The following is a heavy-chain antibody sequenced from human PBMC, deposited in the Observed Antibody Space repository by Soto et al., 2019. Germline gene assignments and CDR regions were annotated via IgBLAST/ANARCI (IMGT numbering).Heavy chain of an antibody. CDR3: AMAYCRGGSCPTRGMDV. CDR1: GYSFTSYW. Sequence: GESLKISCKGSGYSFTSYWISWVRQMPGKGLEWMGRIDPSDSYTTYSPSFQGHVTISADKSISTAYLQWSSLKASDTAMYDCAMAYCRGGSCPTRGMDVWGQGTTVTVSS. D-gene: IGHD2-15*01. J-gene: IGHJ6*02. CDR2: IDPSDSYT. V-gene: IGHV5-10-1*01.